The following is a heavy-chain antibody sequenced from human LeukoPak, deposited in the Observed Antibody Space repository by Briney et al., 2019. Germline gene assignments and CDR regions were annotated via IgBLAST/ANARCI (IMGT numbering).Heavy chain of an antibody. CDR2: INPSGGST. CDR3: ARVYDVSGREGYSSGWYVGSCIY. J-gene: IGHJ4*02. CDR1: GYTFTSYY. Sequence: ASVKVSCKASGYTFTSYYMHWVRQAPGQGLEWMGIINPSGGSTSYAQKFQGRVTMTRDTSTSTVYMELSSLRSEDTAVYYCARVYDVSGREGYSSGWYVGSCIYWGQGTLVTVSS. D-gene: IGHD6-19*01. V-gene: IGHV1-46*01.